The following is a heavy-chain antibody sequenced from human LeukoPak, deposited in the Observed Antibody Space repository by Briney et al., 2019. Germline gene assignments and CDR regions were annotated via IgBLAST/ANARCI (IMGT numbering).Heavy chain of an antibody. Sequence: GGSLRLSCAASGFTFSSYSMNWVRQAPGKGLEWVSHITASGTAMFYADSVKGRFTISRDNAKNSLYLQMNSLRDEDTAVYYCACSESYRFDYWGQGTLVTVSS. V-gene: IGHV3-48*02. CDR2: ITASGTAM. CDR3: ACSESYRFDY. J-gene: IGHJ4*02. D-gene: IGHD1-26*01. CDR1: GFTFSSYS.